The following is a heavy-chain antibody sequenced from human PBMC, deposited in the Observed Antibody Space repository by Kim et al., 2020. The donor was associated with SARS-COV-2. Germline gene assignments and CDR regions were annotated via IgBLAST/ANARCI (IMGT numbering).Heavy chain of an antibody. V-gene: IGHV3-23*01. D-gene: IGHD2-15*01. J-gene: IGHJ4*02. Sequence: GGSLRLSCEASGFSFRSLAMTWVRQAPGKGLEWVSVISDSGGSTYYADSVKGRFTISRDNSKNTLYLQMNSLRAEDTALYYCAKGGSGCSYTYTDYWGQGGLVTVSP. CDR1: GFSFRSLA. CDR3: AKGGSGCSYTYTDY. CDR2: ISDSGGST.